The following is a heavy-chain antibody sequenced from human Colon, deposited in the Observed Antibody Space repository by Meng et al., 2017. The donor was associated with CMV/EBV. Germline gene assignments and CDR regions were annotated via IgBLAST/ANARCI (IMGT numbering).Heavy chain of an antibody. Sequence: SETLSLTCTVSAGTMSGYYWSWIRQPPGKAMEYIGFIYSNGNTNYNPSLKSRLTISLVTSKNQSSLRLSSVTAADTAVHYCARGLGLAGVVSSIAFDIWGHGTLVTVSS. CDR2: IYSNGNT. CDR1: AGTMSGYY. D-gene: IGHD3/OR15-3a*01. V-gene: IGHV4-59*01. J-gene: IGHJ3*02. CDR3: ARGLGLAGVVSSIAFDI.